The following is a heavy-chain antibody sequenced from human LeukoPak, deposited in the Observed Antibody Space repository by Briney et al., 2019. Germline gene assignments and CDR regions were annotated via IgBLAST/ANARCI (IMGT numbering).Heavy chain of an antibody. Sequence: SETLSLTCAVYGGSFSGYYWSWNRQPPGKGLEWIGEINHSGSTNYNPSLKSRVTISVDTSKNQFSLKLSSVTAADTAVYYCARGDFWSGYCQLDYWGQGTLVTVSS. D-gene: IGHD3-3*01. CDR2: INHSGST. CDR3: ARGDFWSGYCQLDY. CDR1: GGSFSGYY. V-gene: IGHV4-34*01. J-gene: IGHJ4*02.